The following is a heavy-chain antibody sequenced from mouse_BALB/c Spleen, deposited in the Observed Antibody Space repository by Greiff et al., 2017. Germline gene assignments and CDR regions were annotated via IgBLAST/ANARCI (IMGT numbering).Heavy chain of an antibody. J-gene: IGHJ4*01. CDR1: GYTFTSSV. V-gene: IGHV1-14*01. D-gene: IGHD2-2*01. CDR3: ARGYDGYYAVDY. Sequence: VQLQQSGPELVKPGASVKMSCKASGYTFTSSVMHWVKQKPGQGLEWIGYINPYNDGTKYNEKFKGKATLTSDKSSSTASMELSNQTSEDSAVYYCARGYDGYYAVDYWGQGTSVTVSS. CDR2: INPYNDGT.